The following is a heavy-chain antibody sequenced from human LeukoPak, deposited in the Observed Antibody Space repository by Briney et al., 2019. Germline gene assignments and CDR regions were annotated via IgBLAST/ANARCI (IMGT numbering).Heavy chain of an antibody. D-gene: IGHD3-16*01. CDR3: ARESGSYLWRSWLNP. V-gene: IGHV4-59*01. CDR1: GGSINSYY. Sequence: PSETLSLTCTDSGGSINSYYWTWIRQPPGKGLEWIGNIYNSGNTNYNPSLKSRVTLSVDTSKNQFSLKLNSVTAADTAVYYCARESGSYLWRSWLNPWGQGTLVTVSS. CDR2: IYNSGNT. J-gene: IGHJ5*02.